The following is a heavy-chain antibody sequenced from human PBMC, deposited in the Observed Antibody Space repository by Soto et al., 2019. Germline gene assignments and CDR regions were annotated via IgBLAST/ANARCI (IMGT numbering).Heavy chain of an antibody. J-gene: IGHJ6*02. CDR2: IIPIFGTA. D-gene: IGHD2-2*01. V-gene: IGHV1-69*13. Sequence: GASVKVSCKASGGTFGSYAISWVRQAPGQGLEWMGGIIPIFGTANYAQKFQGRVTITADESTSTAYMELSSLRSEDTAVYYCARELGYCSSTSCRSAGVWGQGTTVTVSS. CDR3: ARELGYCSSTSCRSAGV. CDR1: GGTFGSYA.